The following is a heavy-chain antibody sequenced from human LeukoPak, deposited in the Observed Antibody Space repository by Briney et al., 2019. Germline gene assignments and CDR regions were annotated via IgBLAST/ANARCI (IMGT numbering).Heavy chain of an antibody. CDR3: ARLGSVWLNPPQYYFDY. D-gene: IGHD5-24*01. J-gene: IGHJ4*02. CDR1: GYSFTSYW. V-gene: IGHV5-51*01. Sequence: GESLKISCKGSGYSFTSYWIGWVRQMPGKGLEWMGIIYPGDSDTRYSPSFQGQVTISADKSISTAYLQWSSLKASDTAMYYCARLGSVWLNPPQYYFDYWGQGTLVTVSS. CDR2: IYPGDSDT.